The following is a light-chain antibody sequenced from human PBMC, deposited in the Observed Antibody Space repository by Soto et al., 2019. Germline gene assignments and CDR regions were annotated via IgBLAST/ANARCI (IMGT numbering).Light chain of an antibody. J-gene: IGLJ1*01. CDR2: EGS. V-gene: IGLV2-23*01. CDR1: SSDVGSYNL. CDR3: CSYAGSSTPYV. Sequence: QSVLTQPASVSGSPGQSITISCTGTSSDVGSYNLVSWYQQHPGKAPKLMIYEGSKRPSGVSNRFSGSKSGNTASLTISGLQADDEADYYCCSYAGSSTPYVFGTGTKVTVL.